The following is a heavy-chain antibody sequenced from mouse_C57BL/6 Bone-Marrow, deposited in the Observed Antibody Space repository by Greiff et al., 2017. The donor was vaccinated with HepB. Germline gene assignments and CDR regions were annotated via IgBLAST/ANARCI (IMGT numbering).Heavy chain of an antibody. CDR2: INSDGGRI. D-gene: IGHD1-1*01. J-gene: IGHJ4*01. CDR3: AREGSSYNAVDY. CDR1: GFTFSSYG. V-gene: IGHV5-6-3*01. Sequence: VQLKESGGGLVQPGGSLKLSCAASGFTFSSYGMSWVRQTPDKRLELVAIINSDGGRIYYPDSVKGRFTISRDNAKNTLYLQMRSLRSEDTAMYYCAREGSSYNAVDYWGQGTSVTVSS.